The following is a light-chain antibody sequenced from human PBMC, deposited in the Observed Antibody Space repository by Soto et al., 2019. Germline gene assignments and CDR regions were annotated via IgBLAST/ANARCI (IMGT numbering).Light chain of an antibody. V-gene: IGKV3-20*01. Sequence: EFVLTQSPGTLSLSPGASATLSCRASQTVRNNYLAWYQQKTGQAPRLLIYDASSRDTGIPDRFSGGGSGTDFTLTISRLEPEDFEVYYCQQFSSYPLTFGGGTKVDIK. CDR2: DAS. CDR1: QTVRNNY. J-gene: IGKJ4*01. CDR3: QQFSSYPLT.